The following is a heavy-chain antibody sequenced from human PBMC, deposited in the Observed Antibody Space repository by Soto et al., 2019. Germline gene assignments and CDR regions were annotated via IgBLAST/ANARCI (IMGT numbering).Heavy chain of an antibody. CDR1: GGSIRSYY. D-gene: IGHD6-6*01. CDR3: ARVSGSSPAYYYYVMDV. V-gene: IGHV4-59*01. J-gene: IGHJ6*02. CDR2: IYYSGST. Sequence: SETLSLTCTVSGGSIRSYYWSWIRQPPGKVLEWIGYIYYSGSTNYNPSLKSRVTISVDTSKNQSSLKLSSVTAADTAVYYSARVSGSSPAYYYYVMDVWGQGTSVPVSS.